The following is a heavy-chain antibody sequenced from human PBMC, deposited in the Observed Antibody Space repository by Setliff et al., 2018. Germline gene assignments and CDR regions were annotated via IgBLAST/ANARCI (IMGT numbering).Heavy chain of an antibody. CDR2: INPNSGGT. D-gene: IGHD1-1*01. CDR3: ARDLGGIWKTYFDY. J-gene: IGHJ4*02. CDR1: GYTFTTYY. Sequence: GASAKVSCKASGYTFTTYYMHWVRQAPGQGLEWMGRINPNSGGTNYAQKFQGRVTMTRDTSISTDYMELSRLRSDDPAVYYCARDLGGIWKTYFDYWGQGTLVTVSS. V-gene: IGHV1-2*06.